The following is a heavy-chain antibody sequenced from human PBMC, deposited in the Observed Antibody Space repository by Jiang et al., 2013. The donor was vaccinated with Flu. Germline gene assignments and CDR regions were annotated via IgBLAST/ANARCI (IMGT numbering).Heavy chain of an antibody. CDR2: TSSSGGNT. J-gene: IGHJ5*02. D-gene: IGHD6-13*01. Sequence: EVQLLESGGDLVQPGGSLRLSCAASGFTFSSHGMSWVRQAPGKGLEWVSTTSSSGGNTYYADSVKGRFTISRDNSKDTLYLQMNSLRADDTAVYYCAKNARYSGSWYWFDPWGQGTLVTVSS. CDR1: GFTFSSHG. V-gene: IGHV3-23*01. CDR3: AKNARYSGSWYWFDP.